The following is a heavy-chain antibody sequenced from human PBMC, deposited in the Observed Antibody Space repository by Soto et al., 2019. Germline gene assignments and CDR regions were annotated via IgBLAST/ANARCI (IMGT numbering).Heavy chain of an antibody. J-gene: IGHJ6*02. V-gene: IGHV1-18*01. Sequence: QVQLVQSGAEVKKPGASVKVSCKASGYTFTSYGISWVRQAPGQGLEWMGWISAYNGNTNYAQKLQGRVTMTTDTYTSTAYMELRRLRSDDTAVYYCARDQRAYRQQLARTKKAYYYYGMDVWGQGTTVTVSS. CDR3: ARDQRAYRQQLARTKKAYYYYGMDV. CDR2: ISAYNGNT. D-gene: IGHD6-13*01. CDR1: GYTFTSYG.